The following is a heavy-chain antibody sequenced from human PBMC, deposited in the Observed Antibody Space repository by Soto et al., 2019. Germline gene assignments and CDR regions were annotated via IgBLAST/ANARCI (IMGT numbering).Heavy chain of an antibody. Sequence: PGGSLRLSCTASGFTFGDYAMSWFRQAPGKGLEWVGFIRSKAYGGTTEYAASVKGRFTISRDDSKSIAYLQMNSLKTEDTAVYYCTRVTRTMVRGVIITWAPVYYYGMDVWGQGTTVTV. CDR2: IRSKAYGGTT. CDR3: TRVTRTMVRGVIITWAPVYYYGMDV. D-gene: IGHD3-10*01. J-gene: IGHJ6*02. V-gene: IGHV3-49*03. CDR1: GFTFGDYA.